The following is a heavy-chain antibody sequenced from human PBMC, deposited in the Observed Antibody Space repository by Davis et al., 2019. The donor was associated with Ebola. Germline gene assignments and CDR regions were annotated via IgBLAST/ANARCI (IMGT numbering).Heavy chain of an antibody. V-gene: IGHV3-53*01. CDR3: ARDRKRCSGGNCFSRGNDPFDI. CDR1: EFNVSSSY. D-gene: IGHD2-15*01. J-gene: IGHJ3*02. CDR2: IFSGGST. Sequence: GESLKISCAASEFNVSSSYMSWVRQAPGKGLEWVSVIFSGGSTYYIDSVKGRFTISRDNSKNTLYLQMNSLRAEDTAVYFCARDRKRCSGGNCFSRGNDPFDIWGQGTVVTVSS.